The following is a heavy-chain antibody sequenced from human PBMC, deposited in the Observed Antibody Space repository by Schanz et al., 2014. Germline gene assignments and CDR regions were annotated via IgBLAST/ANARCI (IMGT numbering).Heavy chain of an antibody. J-gene: IGHJ3*02. CDR3: TTFNNRDALYI. CDR2: IENNAKGATT. CDR1: GFTFSEVY. V-gene: IGHV3-15*04. D-gene: IGHD1-20*01. Sequence: EVRLVESGGGLVEPGGSLRLSCSGSGFTFSEVYMSWVRQAPGKGLEWVGRIENNAKGATTDYAAPVKGIFTVSRDDSRNKLYLLMNTLRTDEAALYYCTTFNNRDALYIWGRGTMVSVSS.